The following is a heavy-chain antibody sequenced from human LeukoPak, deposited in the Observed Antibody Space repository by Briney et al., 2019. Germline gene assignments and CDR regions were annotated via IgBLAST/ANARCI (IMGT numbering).Heavy chain of an antibody. J-gene: IGHJ4*02. D-gene: IGHD3-10*01. CDR2: ISSNGGST. CDR3: VKAGGSGTYYFDY. V-gene: IGHV3-64D*06. Sequence: GGSLRLSCSASGFTFSSCAMHWVRQAPGKGLEYVSAISSNGGSTYYADSVKGRFTISRDNSKNTLYLQMSSLRAEDTAVYYCVKAGGSGTYYFDYWGQGTLVTVSS. CDR1: GFTFSSCA.